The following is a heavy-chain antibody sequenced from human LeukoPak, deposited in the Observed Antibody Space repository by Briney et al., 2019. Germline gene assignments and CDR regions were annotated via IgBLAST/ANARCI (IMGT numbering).Heavy chain of an antibody. V-gene: IGHV3-33*01. D-gene: IGHD4-23*01. J-gene: IGHJ4*02. CDR3: ARDTNLYGGPRASGGCDY. CDR1: GFTFSNYA. Sequence: PGGSLRLSCAASGFTFSNYAMHWVRQAPGKGLEWVAVIWSDGSNKYYADSVTGRFTISRDNSKNTLYLQMNSLRAEDTAVYYCARDTNLYGGPRASGGCDYWGQGTLVTVSS. CDR2: IWSDGSNK.